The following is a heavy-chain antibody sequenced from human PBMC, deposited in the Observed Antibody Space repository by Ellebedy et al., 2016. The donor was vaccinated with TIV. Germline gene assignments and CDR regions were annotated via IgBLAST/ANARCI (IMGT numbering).Heavy chain of an antibody. CDR1: GGSFSGYY. J-gene: IGHJ4*02. CDR2: INHSGST. V-gene: IGHV4-34*01. CDR3: ARDLWGEYYYGSGSYPDY. D-gene: IGHD3-10*01. Sequence: SETLSLTCAVYGGSFSGYYWSWIRQPPGKGLEWIGEINHSGSTNYNPSLKSRVTISVDTSKNQFSLKLSSVTAADTAVYYCARDLWGEYYYGSGSYPDYWGQGTLVTVSS.